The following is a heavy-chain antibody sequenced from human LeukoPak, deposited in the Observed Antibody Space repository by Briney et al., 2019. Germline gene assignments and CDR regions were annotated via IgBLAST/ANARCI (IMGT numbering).Heavy chain of an antibody. D-gene: IGHD4-11*01. J-gene: IGHJ4*02. CDR3: GRHSPNHNYATGGVDF. CDR1: GASITNYY. V-gene: IGHV4-59*08. Sequence: SETLSLTCAVSGASITNYYWSWIRQPPGKGLEWIGYISYSGLTSYNASLKSRVLLSIDTSKNQFSLKLTSLTAADTAVYFCGRHSPNHNYATGGVDFWGQGTLVTVSS. CDR2: ISYSGLT.